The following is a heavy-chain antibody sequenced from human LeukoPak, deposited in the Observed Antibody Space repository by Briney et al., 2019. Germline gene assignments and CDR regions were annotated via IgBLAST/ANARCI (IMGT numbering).Heavy chain of an antibody. J-gene: IGHJ1*01. CDR2: VSADGRTQ. D-gene: IGHD3-22*01. Sequence: PGGSLRLSCAASGFTFRTYSIHWVRQAPGKGLEWVTVVSADGRTQLYSDSVKGRFTVSRDNAKNSLYLQMNSLRAEDTAVYYCATYSSLNRREFQYWGQGTLLTVSS. CDR1: GFTFRTYS. CDR3: ATYSSLNRREFQY. V-gene: IGHV3-30*03.